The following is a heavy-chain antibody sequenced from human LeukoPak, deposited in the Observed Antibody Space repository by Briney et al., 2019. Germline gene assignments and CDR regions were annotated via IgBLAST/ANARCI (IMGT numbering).Heavy chain of an antibody. V-gene: IGHV1-24*01. D-gene: IGHD2-2*01. CDR3: ATTVVRGIVVVPAANLGIDY. CDR2: FDPEDGDT. J-gene: IGHJ4*02. CDR1: GYTLTELS. Sequence: ASVKVSCKVSGYTLTELSMHWVRQAPGKGLEWMGGFDPEDGDTIYAQKFQGRVTMTEDTSTDTAYMELSSLRSEDTAVYYCATTVVRGIVVVPAANLGIDYWGQGTLVTVSS.